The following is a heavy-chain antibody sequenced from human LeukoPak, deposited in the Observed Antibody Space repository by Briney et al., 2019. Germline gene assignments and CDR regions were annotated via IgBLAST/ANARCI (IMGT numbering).Heavy chain of an antibody. Sequence: SETLSLTCTVSGGSISSYYWSWIRQPPGKGLEWIGYIYYSGSTNYNPSLKSRVTISVDTSKNQFSLKLSSVTAADTAVYYCAGRSWKALAFDIWGQGTMVTVSS. J-gene: IGHJ3*02. V-gene: IGHV4-59*01. CDR3: AGRSWKALAFDI. D-gene: IGHD1-1*01. CDR1: GGSISSYY. CDR2: IYYSGST.